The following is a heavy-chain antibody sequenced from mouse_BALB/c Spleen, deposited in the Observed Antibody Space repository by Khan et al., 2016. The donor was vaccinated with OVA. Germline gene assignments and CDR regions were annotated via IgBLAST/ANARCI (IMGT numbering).Heavy chain of an antibody. Sequence: QIQLVQSGPELKKPGETVKISCKASGYTFTIYGMNWVRQAPGKGLKWMGWINTYTGEPTYADDFKGRFAFSLETSASTAFLQIKNLKNEDTATYFCARVGYNGTMDYWGQGTSVTVSS. J-gene: IGHJ4*01. V-gene: IGHV9-3-1*01. CDR3: ARVGYNGTMDY. CDR1: GYTFTIYG. CDR2: INTYTGEP. D-gene: IGHD2-14*01.